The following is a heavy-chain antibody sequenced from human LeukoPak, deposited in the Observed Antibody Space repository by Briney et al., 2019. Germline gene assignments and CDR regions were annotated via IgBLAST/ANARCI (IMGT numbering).Heavy chain of an antibody. J-gene: IGHJ5*02. D-gene: IGHD6-19*01. Sequence: PSETLSLTCTVSGGSISGSNYNWDWVRQPPGKGLEWIGSIYFTGSTNYNPSLKSRVTISIDMSMTQFSLELSSVTAADTAVYYCARDRSSGWYSWFDPWGQGTLVTVSS. V-gene: IGHV4-39*02. CDR2: IYFTGST. CDR3: ARDRSSGWYSWFDP. CDR1: GGSISGSNYN.